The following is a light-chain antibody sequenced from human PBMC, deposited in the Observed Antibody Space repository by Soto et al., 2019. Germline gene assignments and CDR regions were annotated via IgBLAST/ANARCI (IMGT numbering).Light chain of an antibody. J-gene: IGLJ3*02. V-gene: IGLV1-40*01. CDR1: SSNIGAGYD. Sequence: QSVLTQPPSVSGAPGQGVTISCAGTSSNIGAGYDVHWYQQVPGTAPKLLIYINSNRPSGVPDRFSGSKSGTSASLAITGLQAADEADYYCQSYDSSLSALVFGVGTKLTVL. CDR2: INS. CDR3: QSYDSSLSALV.